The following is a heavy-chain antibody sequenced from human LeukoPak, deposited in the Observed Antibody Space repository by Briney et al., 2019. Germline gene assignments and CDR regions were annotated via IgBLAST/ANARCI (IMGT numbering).Heavy chain of an antibody. V-gene: IGHV4-34*01. CDR1: GGSFSGYY. D-gene: IGHD6-13*01. CDR3: ARVSGSS. Sequence: PSETLSLTCAVYGGSFSGYYWSWIRQPPGKGLEWIGEINHSGSTNYNPSLKSRVTISVDTSKNQFSLKLSSVTAADTAVYYCARVSGSSWGQGTLVTVSS. J-gene: IGHJ4*02. CDR2: INHSGST.